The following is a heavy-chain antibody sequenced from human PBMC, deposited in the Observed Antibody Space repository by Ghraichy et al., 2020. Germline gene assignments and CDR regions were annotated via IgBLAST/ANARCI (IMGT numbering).Heavy chain of an antibody. CDR3: AKESDPYSSSWYGGFDY. CDR2: ISGSGGST. CDR1: GFTFSSYA. V-gene: IGHV3-23*01. J-gene: IGHJ4*02. Sequence: GGSLRLSCAASGFTFSSYAMSWVRQAPGKGLEWVSAISGSGGSTYYADSVKGRFTISRDNSKNTLYLQMNSLRAEDTAVYYCAKESDPYSSSWYGGFDYWGQGTLVTVSS. D-gene: IGHD6-13*01.